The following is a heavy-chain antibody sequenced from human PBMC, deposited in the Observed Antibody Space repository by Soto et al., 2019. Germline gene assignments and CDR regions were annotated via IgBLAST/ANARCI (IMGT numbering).Heavy chain of an antibody. J-gene: IGHJ3*02. D-gene: IGHD1-26*01. CDR1: GFTFISYA. CDR3: AKVGSHSGSHYDAFDI. CDR2: ISGTGDRT. Sequence: EVQLLESGGGLAQPGGSLRLSCAASGFTFISYAMNWVRRAPGKGLEWVSAISGTGDRTYYADSVKGRFTISRDNSKNTLYLQMNSLRAEETAVFFCAKVGSHSGSHYDAFDIWGQGTTVTVSS. V-gene: IGHV3-23*01.